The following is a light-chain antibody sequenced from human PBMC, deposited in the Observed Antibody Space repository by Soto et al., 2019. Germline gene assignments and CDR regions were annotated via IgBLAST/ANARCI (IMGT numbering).Light chain of an antibody. CDR1: QSINIW. Sequence: DIQMTQSPSTLSASVGDRVTITCRASQSINIWLAWYQQKPGKAPKLLIYDASSLQSGVPSRFRGSTSGTVFILTISSLQPDVFATYYCQQYNSDSRSFAAGTMVDIK. J-gene: IGKJ4*01. V-gene: IGKV1-5*01. CDR2: DAS. CDR3: QQYNSDSRS.